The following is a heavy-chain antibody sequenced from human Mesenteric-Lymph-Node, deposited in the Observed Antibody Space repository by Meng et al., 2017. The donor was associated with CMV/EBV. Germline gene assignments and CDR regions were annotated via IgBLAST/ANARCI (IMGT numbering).Heavy chain of an antibody. Sequence: YNFTSYGISWVRQAPGQGLEWMGWISAYNGNTNYAQKLQGRVTMTTDTSTSTAYMELRSLRSDDTAVYYCARGQSLWFGELSGYDYWGQGTLVTVSS. J-gene: IGHJ4*02. CDR2: ISAYNGNT. D-gene: IGHD3-10*01. V-gene: IGHV1-18*01. CDR3: ARGQSLWFGELSGYDY. CDR1: YNFTSYG.